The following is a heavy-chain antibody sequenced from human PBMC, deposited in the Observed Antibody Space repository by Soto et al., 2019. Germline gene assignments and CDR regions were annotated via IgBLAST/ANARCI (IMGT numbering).Heavy chain of an antibody. D-gene: IGHD3-10*01. Sequence: QVQVVQSGDEVKKPGASVKVSCKASGYTFTNYGFSWVRQAPGQGLEWMGWISGYNGNTKYAEKFQGRVTMTTDTSTSTAKRKRGSLRSDDTAVYYCAREGRAPDYYYGMDVWGQGTSVTVSS. CDR2: ISGYNGNT. CDR3: AREGRAPDYYYGMDV. J-gene: IGHJ6*02. CDR1: GYTFTNYG. V-gene: IGHV1-18*01.